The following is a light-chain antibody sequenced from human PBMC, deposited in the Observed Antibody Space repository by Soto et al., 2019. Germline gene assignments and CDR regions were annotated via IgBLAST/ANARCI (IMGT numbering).Light chain of an antibody. Sequence: ELVLTQSPGTLSLSPGERATLSCRASQSVSSSYLAWYQQKPGQAPRLLIYGASSRATGIPDRFSDSGSGTDFTLTISRLEPEDFAVYYCQQYGGSPCTFGQGTKLEIK. CDR3: QQYGGSPCT. CDR2: GAS. J-gene: IGKJ2*02. CDR1: QSVSSSY. V-gene: IGKV3-20*01.